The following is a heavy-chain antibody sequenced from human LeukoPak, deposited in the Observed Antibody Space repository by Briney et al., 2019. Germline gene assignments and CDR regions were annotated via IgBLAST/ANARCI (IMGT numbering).Heavy chain of an antibody. V-gene: IGHV4-39*01. CDR3: ESPLAYCGGDCNRDY. CDR2: NYYSGST. Sequence: SETLPLTCTVSGGSISSSSDYWGWSRQPPGKGRDWIGSNYYSGSTDYNPSRKSQLTISVDQSKNKFSLKLSSVTAADTAVYYCESPLAYCGGDCNRDYWGQGTLVTVSS. J-gene: IGHJ4*02. CDR1: GGSISSSSDY. D-gene: IGHD2-21*02.